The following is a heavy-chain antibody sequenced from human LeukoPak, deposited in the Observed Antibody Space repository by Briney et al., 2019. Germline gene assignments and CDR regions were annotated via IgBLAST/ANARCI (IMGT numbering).Heavy chain of an antibody. D-gene: IGHD1-26*01. Sequence: ASVKVSCKASGYTLSGYYMHWVRQAPGQGLEWMGWINTNTGNPTYAQGFTGRFVFSLDTSVSTAYLQISSLKAEDTAVYYCARDGEPGSYHYYYMDVWGKGTTVTVSS. CDR2: INTNTGNP. J-gene: IGHJ6*03. V-gene: IGHV7-4-1*02. CDR3: ARDGEPGSYHYYYMDV. CDR1: GYTLSGYY.